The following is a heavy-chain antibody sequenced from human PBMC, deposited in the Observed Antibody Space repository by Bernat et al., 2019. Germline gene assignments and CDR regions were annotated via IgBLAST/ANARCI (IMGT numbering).Heavy chain of an antibody. CDR1: GGSISSSSYY. CDR2: IYYSGST. V-gene: IGHV4-39*01. Sequence: QLQLQESGPGLVKPSETLSLTCTVSGGSISSSSYYWGWIRQPPGKGLEWIGSIYYSGSTYYNPSLKSRVTISVDTSKNQFSLKLSSVTAADTALYYCARRGEVPTSIDFWGQGTLVTVSS. CDR3: ARRGEVPTSIDF. D-gene: IGHD5-24*01. J-gene: IGHJ4*02.